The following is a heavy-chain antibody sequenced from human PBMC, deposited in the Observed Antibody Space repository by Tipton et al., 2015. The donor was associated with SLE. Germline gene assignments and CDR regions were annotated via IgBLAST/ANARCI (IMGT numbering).Heavy chain of an antibody. CDR3: ARSYSYGVFDS. CDR1: GGSISSYY. J-gene: IGHJ4*02. CDR2: IYYGETT. D-gene: IGHD5-18*01. Sequence: TLSLTCTVSGGSISSYYWSWIRQPPGKGLEWLGYIYYGETTLYNPSLESRVTVSVDTSKNQLSLKLTSMTAADTALYLCARSYSYGVFDSWGQGTLVTVSS. V-gene: IGHV4-59*01.